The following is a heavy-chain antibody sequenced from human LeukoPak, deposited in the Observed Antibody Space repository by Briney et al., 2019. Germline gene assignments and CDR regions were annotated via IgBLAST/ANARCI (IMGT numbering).Heavy chain of an antibody. J-gene: IGHJ3*02. Sequence: PGGSLRLSCAASGFTFSSYAMHWVRQAPGKGLEWVSVISYGGSNKYYADSVKGRFTISRDNSKNTVYLQMSSLRAEDTAVYYCASPEGNSNGFIRDAFDIWGQGTMVTVSS. V-gene: IGHV3-30-3*01. CDR2: ISYGGSNK. D-gene: IGHD3-22*01. CDR1: GFTFSSYA. CDR3: ASPEGNSNGFIRDAFDI.